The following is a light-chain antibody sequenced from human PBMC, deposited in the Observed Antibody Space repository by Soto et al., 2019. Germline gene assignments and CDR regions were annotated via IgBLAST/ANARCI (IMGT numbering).Light chain of an antibody. CDR2: NNN. CDR3: ATWDDDMYTPV. V-gene: IGLV1-47*02. CDR1: SSNIESNW. J-gene: IGLJ2*01. Sequence: QSVVTQAPSVSGTPGQRVTISCTGSSSNIESNWVYSYQQLPGTAPKLLIYNNNQRPSGVPDRFSGSKSGTSASLAITGLRSDDEADYYCATWDDDMYTPVIGGGTKLTVL.